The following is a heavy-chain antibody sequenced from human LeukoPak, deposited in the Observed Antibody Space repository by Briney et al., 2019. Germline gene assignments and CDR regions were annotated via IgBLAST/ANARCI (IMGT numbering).Heavy chain of an antibody. CDR2: ISAYNGNT. D-gene: IGHD3/OR15-3a*01. V-gene: IGHV1-18*01. Sequence: ASGKVSCKASGYTFTSYGISWVRQAPGQGLEWMGWISAYNGNTNYAQKFQGRVTMTRDTSTSTVYMELSSLRSEDTAVYYCARWTTTYLDYWGQGTLVTVSS. CDR1: GYTFTSYG. J-gene: IGHJ4*02. CDR3: ARWTTTYLDY.